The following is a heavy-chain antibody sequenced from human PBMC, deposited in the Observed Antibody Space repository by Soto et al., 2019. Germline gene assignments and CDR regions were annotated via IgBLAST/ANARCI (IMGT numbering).Heavy chain of an antibody. D-gene: IGHD5-18*01. CDR1: GYSISSDNW. V-gene: IGHV4-38-2*01. Sequence: SETLSLTCAVPGYSISSDNWWGWIRQPPGKGLEWIGEINHSGSTNYNPSLKSRVTISVDTSKNQFSLKLSSVTAADTAVYYCARSVIKSVASYRRNYYYGMDVWGQGTTVTVSS. J-gene: IGHJ6*02. CDR2: INHSGST. CDR3: ARSVIKSVASYRRNYYYGMDV.